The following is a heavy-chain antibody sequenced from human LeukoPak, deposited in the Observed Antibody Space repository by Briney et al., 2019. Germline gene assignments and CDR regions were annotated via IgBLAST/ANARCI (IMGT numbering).Heavy chain of an antibody. V-gene: IGHV3-21*01. D-gene: IGHD6-19*01. CDR1: GFTFSSYA. J-gene: IGHJ4*02. CDR2: IGGSSSYI. Sequence: GGSLRLSCAASGFTFSSYAMSWVRQAPGKGLEWVSAIGGSSSYIYYADSVKGRFTISRDNAKNSLYLQMNSLRAEDTAVYYCARTLERGSGSRGDYWGQGTLVTVSS. CDR3: ARTLERGSGSRGDY.